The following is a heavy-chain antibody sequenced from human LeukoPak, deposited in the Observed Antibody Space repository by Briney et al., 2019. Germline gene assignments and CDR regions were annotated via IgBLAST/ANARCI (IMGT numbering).Heavy chain of an antibody. CDR1: GFTFSSYW. CDR3: ARVGHSSGWLNDAFDI. D-gene: IGHD6-19*01. CDR2: INSDGSST. Sequence: GGSLRLSCAASGFTFSSYWMHWVRQAPGKGLVWVSRINSDGSSTSYADSVKGRFTISRDNAKNTLYLQMNRLRAEDTAVYYCARVGHSSGWLNDAFDIWGQGTMVTVSS. V-gene: IGHV3-74*01. J-gene: IGHJ3*02.